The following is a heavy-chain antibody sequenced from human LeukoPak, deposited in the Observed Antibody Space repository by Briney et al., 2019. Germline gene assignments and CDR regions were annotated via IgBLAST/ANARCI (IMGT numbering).Heavy chain of an antibody. D-gene: IGHD2-2*01. CDR1: GGSISSYY. V-gene: IGHV4-59*12. J-gene: IGHJ4*02. Sequence: PSETLSLTCTVSGGSISSYYWSWIRQPPGKGLEWIGYIYYSGSTNYNPSLKSRVTISVGTSKNQFSLKLSSVTAADTAVYYCARVPASWTIEGFDYWGQGTLVTVSS. CDR3: ARVPASWTIEGFDY. CDR2: IYYSGST.